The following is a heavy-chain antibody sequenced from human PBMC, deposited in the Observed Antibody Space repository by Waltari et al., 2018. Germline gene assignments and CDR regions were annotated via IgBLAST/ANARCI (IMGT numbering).Heavy chain of an antibody. J-gene: IGHJ4*02. CDR1: GGSFSGYY. V-gene: IGHV4-34*01. D-gene: IGHD2-2*01. CDR2: INHSGST. CDR3: ARGGIVVVPAATFGY. Sequence: QVQLQQWGAGLLKPSETLSLTCAVYGGSFSGYYWSWTRQPPGKGLEWIGEINHSGSTNYNPSLKSRVTISVDTSKNQFSLKLSSVTAADTAVYYCARGGIVVVPAATFGYWGQGTLVTVSS.